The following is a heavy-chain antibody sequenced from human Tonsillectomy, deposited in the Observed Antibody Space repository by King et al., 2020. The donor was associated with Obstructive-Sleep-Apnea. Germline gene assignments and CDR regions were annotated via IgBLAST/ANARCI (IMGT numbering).Heavy chain of an antibody. CDR3: AIGDESRYSSSWAAFDI. J-gene: IGHJ3*02. V-gene: IGHV1-2*05. D-gene: IGHD6-13*01. CDR1: GYTFTGYY. Sequence: GQLVQSGAEVKKPGASVKVSCKASGYTFTGYYMHWVRQDPGQGLEWMGRINPNSGGTNYAQKFQGRVTMTRDTSISTAYMELSRLRTADTVVYYCAIGDESRYSSSWAAFDIWGQGTMVTVSS. CDR2: INPNSGGT.